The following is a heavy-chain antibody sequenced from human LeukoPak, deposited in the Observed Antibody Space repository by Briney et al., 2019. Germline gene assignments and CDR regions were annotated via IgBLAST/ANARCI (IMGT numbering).Heavy chain of an antibody. J-gene: IGHJ4*02. V-gene: IGHV3-23*01. CDR1: GFTFSTHA. Sequence: GGSLRPSCAASGFTFSTHAMSWVRQAPGKGLEWVSSLSGDGSTTYHADSVKGRFTISRDNSRSTLYLQVNSLSAEDTAVYYCARGTSLGRPGTYYFDYWGQGALVTVSS. CDR3: ARGTSLGRPGTYYFDY. CDR2: LSGDGSTT. D-gene: IGHD1/OR15-1a*01.